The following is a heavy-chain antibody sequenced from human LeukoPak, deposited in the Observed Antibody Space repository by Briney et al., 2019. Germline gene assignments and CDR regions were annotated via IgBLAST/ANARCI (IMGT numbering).Heavy chain of an antibody. Sequence: ASVKVSCKASGYTFTSYGISWVRQAPGQGLEWMGWISAYNGNTNYAQKLQGRVTMTTDTSTSTAYMELRSLRSDDTAVYYCARVRLLRGSTGPFDHWGQGTLVTVSS. CDR3: ARVRLLRGSTGPFDH. CDR1: GYTFTSYG. D-gene: IGHD2-2*01. V-gene: IGHV1-18*01. J-gene: IGHJ5*02. CDR2: ISAYNGNT.